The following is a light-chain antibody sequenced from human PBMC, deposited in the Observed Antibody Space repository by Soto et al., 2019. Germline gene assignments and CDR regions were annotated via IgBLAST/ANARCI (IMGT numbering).Light chain of an antibody. CDR2: KAS. V-gene: IGKV1-5*03. CDR1: QSISSW. J-gene: IGKJ4*01. Sequence: DIHMTHSPSTLSASVGDRVTITCRASQSISSWLAWYQQKPGKAPKLLIYKASTLESGVPSNFSGSGSGTEFSLTISSLQPEDFATYYCQQANSFPLTFGGGTKVDIK. CDR3: QQANSFPLT.